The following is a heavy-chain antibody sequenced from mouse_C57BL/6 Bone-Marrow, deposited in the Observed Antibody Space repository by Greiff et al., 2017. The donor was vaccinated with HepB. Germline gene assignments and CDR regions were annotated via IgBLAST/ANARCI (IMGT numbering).Heavy chain of an antibody. J-gene: IGHJ1*03. V-gene: IGHV5-2*01. D-gene: IGHD2-14*01. Sequence: EVNVVESGGGLVQPGESLKLSCESNEYEFPSHDMSWVRKTPEKRLELVAAINSDGGSTYYPETMERRFIISRDNTKKTLYLQMSSLRSEDTALYYCARQGVRGYFDVWGTGTTVTVSS. CDR2: INSDGGST. CDR3: ARQGVRGYFDV. CDR1: EYEFPSHD.